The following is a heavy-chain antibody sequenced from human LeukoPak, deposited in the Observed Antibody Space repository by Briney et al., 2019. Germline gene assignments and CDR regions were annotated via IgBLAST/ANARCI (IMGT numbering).Heavy chain of an antibody. V-gene: IGHV1-18*01. Sequence: GASVKVSCKASGYTFTSYGISWVRQAPGQGLEWMGWISAYNGNTNYAQKLQGRVTMTTDTSTSTADMELRSLRSDDTAVYYCARVGFRNWFDPWGQGTLVTVSS. J-gene: IGHJ5*02. CDR2: ISAYNGNT. CDR1: GYTFTSYG. CDR3: ARVGFRNWFDP.